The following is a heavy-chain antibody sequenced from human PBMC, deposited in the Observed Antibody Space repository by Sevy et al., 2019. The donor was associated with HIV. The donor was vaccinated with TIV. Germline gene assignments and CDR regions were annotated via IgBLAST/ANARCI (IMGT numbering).Heavy chain of an antibody. CDR2: ISGSGSST. J-gene: IGHJ4*02. CDR1: GFTFSTYA. CDR3: AKDRVSGTYYSGDFDY. V-gene: IGHV3-23*01. D-gene: IGHD3-10*01. Sequence: GGSLRLSCAASGFTFSTYAMTWVRQAPGGGLEWVSVISGSGSSTYYADSVKGRFTISRDNSKNTLFLQMNSLRADDTAVYYCAKDRVSGTYYSGDFDYWGQGALVTVSS.